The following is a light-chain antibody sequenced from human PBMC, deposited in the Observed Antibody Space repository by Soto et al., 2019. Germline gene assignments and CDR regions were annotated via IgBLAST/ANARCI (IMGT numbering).Light chain of an antibody. CDR3: PQYASSPWT. Sequence: IILTQYTSTLSFSPGERVTLSFRASQRVYSSYLAWYQQRPGQAPRLLFYDASIRATGIPDRFSGSGSGTDFSLTIIRLEPEDFAVYYCPQYASSPWTFGQGTNVDIK. J-gene: IGKJ1*01. CDR2: DAS. V-gene: IGKV3-20*01. CDR1: QRVYSSY.